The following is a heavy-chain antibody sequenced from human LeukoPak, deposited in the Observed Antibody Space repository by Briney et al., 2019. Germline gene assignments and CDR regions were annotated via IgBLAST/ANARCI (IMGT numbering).Heavy chain of an antibody. Sequence: SETLSLTCNVSGGSISSYYWSWIRQPPGKGLEWIGYIYYSGSTNYNPSLKSRVTISVDTSKNQFSLKLSSVTAADTAVYYCARHPGYCSSTSCRHNWFDPWGQGTLVTVSS. CDR3: ARHPGYCSSTSCRHNWFDP. J-gene: IGHJ5*02. D-gene: IGHD2-2*01. CDR2: IYYSGST. CDR1: GGSISSYY. V-gene: IGHV4-59*08.